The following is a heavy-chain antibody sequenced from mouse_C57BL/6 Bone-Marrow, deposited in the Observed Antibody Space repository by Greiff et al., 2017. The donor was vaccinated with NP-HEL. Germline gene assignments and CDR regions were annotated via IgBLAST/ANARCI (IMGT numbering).Heavy chain of an antibody. CDR1: GFTFSSYG. V-gene: IGHV5-6*02. Sequence: DVMLVESGGDLVKPGGSLKLSCAASGFTFSSYGMSWVRQTPDKRLEWVATISSGGSYTYYPDSVKGRFTISRDNAKNTLYLQMSRLKSEDTAMYYCARLGTTVYAMDYWGQGTSVTVSS. D-gene: IGHD1-1*01. CDR3: ARLGTTVYAMDY. J-gene: IGHJ4*01. CDR2: ISSGGSYT.